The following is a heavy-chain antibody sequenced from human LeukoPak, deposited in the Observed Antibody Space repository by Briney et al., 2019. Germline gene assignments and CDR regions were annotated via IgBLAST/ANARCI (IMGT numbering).Heavy chain of an antibody. CDR3: AKVYSPKEHWTSITIFGVVIRDFDY. CDR1: GFTFDDYA. V-gene: IGHV3-9*01. CDR2: ISWNSGSI. J-gene: IGHJ4*02. Sequence: PGGSLRLSCAASGFTFDDYAMHWVRQAPGKGLEWVSGISWNSGSIGYADSVKGRFTISRDNAKNSLYLQMNSLRAEDTAVYYCAKVYSPKEHWTSITIFGVVIRDFDYWGQGTLVTVSS. D-gene: IGHD3-3*01.